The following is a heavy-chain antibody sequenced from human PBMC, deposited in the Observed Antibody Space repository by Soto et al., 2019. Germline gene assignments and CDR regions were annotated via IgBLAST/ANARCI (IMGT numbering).Heavy chain of an antibody. J-gene: IGHJ2*01. D-gene: IGHD3-10*01. V-gene: IGHV3-74*01. CDR1: GFTFSTYW. Sequence: EVQLVESGGDLVQPGGSLRLSCAASGFTFSTYWMHWVRQAPGKGLVWVSRINSDGSRGNYADAGEGRFTISRDNAKNTVYLQMLCLRAEDPAVYYCARGGCGAWYLDRCGRATLVTVSS. CDR3: ARGGCGAWYLDR. CDR2: INSDGSRG.